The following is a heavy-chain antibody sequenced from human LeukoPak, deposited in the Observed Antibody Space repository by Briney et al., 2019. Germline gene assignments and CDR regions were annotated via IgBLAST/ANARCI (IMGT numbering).Heavy chain of an antibody. J-gene: IGHJ1*01. CDR1: GFTLRSSA. D-gene: IGHD1-26*01. Sequence: GGSLRLSCAASGFTLRSSAMSWVRQAPGKGLEWVSAISGSGVTTHYAGSVKGRFSISRDNSKNTLFLQMNSLRAEDTALYYCAKKVVVGATSPYFDFQDWGQGTLVTVSS. CDR2: ISGSGVTT. CDR3: AKKVVVGATSPYFDFQD. V-gene: IGHV3-23*01.